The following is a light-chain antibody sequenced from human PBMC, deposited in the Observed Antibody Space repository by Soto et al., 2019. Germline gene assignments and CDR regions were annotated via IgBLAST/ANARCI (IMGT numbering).Light chain of an antibody. V-gene: IGKV3-20*01. J-gene: IGKJ4*01. CDR1: QSVSNTY. CDR3: HHYGFSPT. Sequence: EIVLAQSPGTLSLSPGERATLSCRASQSVSNTYLAWFQHKRGQAPRVLIYAASSRATGIPDRFSGSGSETDFTLTISRLEPEDFAVYYCHHYGFSPTFGGGTKVDIK. CDR2: AAS.